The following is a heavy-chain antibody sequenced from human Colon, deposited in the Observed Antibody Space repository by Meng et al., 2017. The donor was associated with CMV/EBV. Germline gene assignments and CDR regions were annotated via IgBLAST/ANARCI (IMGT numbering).Heavy chain of an antibody. CDR3: VASVTGRF. CDR1: GLGVRIHY. CDR2: VNSGGTT. D-gene: IGHD3-10*01. J-gene: IGHJ4*02. V-gene: IGHV3-66*02. Sequence: GESLKISCEVSGLGVRIHYMSWLRQAPGKGLEWVSVVNSGGTTYYADSVKGRFTISRDNSKNTLYLQMTSLKVEDTAAYYCVASVTGRFWGQGTLVTV.